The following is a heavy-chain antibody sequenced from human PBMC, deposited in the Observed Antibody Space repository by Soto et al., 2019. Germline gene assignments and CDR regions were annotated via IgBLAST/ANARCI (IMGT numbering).Heavy chain of an antibody. J-gene: IGHJ6*02. D-gene: IGHD6-19*01. CDR3: ARGGLAVAGLNYYYGMDV. V-gene: IGHV1-8*01. CDR1: GYTFTSYD. CDR2: MNPNSGNT. Sequence: QVQLVQSGAEVKKPGASVKVSCKASGYTFTSYDINWVRQATGQGLEWMGWMNPNSGNTGYAQKFQGRVTMTRNTSISTADMELSSLRSEDTAVYYCARGGLAVAGLNYYYGMDVWGQGTTVTVSS.